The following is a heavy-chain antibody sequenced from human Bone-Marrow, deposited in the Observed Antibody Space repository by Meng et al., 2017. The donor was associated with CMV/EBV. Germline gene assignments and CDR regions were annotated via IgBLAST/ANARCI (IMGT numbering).Heavy chain of an antibody. CDR3: ARAAIGSGPPGY. CDR2: IYSGGST. D-gene: IGHD3-10*01. Sequence: GESLKISCAASGFTVSSNYMSWVRQAPGKGLEWVSVIYSGGSTYYADSVKGRFTISRDNSKNTLYLQMNSLRAEDTAVYYCARAAIGSGPPGYRGQGTLVTVSS. V-gene: IGHV3-53*01. J-gene: IGHJ4*02. CDR1: GFTVSSNY.